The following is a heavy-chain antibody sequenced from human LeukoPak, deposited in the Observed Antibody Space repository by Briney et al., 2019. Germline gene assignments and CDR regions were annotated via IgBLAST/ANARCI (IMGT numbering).Heavy chain of an antibody. J-gene: IGHJ5*02. CDR2: ISGSSSYI. D-gene: IGHD6-6*01. CDR1: GFTFNTYE. CDR3: ARGSSNVAARNNWFDP. V-gene: IGHV3-21*01. Sequence: GGSLRLSCAASGFTFNTYEMNWVRQAPGKGLEWVSSISGSSSYIYYADSMKGRFTISRDNGKNSLYLQMNSLRAEDTAVYFCARGSSNVAARNNWFDPWGQGTLVTVSS.